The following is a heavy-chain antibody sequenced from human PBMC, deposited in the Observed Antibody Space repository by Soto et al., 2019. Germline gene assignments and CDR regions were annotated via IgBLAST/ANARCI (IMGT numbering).Heavy chain of an antibody. D-gene: IGHD5-12*01. V-gene: IGHV4-34*01. J-gene: IGHJ4*02. CDR1: GGSFSGYY. CDR2: INYSGNS. Sequence: SETLSLTCAVYGGSFSGYYWTWIRQPTGKGREWIGGINYSGNSMYNPSLKSRLTLFVDTSKNQFSLKLSSVTAADTAVYYCVRHAQWIIRAYWGQGSLVTVS. CDR3: VRHAQWIIRAY.